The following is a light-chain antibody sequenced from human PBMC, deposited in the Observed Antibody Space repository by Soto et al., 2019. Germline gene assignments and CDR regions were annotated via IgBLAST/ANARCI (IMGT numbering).Light chain of an antibody. CDR1: QTINNN. CDR3: QQYSKWPIT. Sequence: FVLTQAPGTLSLSPGERATLSCRASQTINNNYLAWYQQHPGQPPRLLIYGISTRATGIPARFSGSGSGAEFSLTISSLQSEDFAVYYCQQYSKWPITFGQGTRLEIK. CDR2: GIS. J-gene: IGKJ5*01. V-gene: IGKV3-15*01.